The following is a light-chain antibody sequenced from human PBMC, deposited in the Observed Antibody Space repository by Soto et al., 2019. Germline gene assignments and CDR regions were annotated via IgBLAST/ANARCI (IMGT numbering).Light chain of an antibody. V-gene: IGLV1-44*01. CDR2: TTN. CDR1: SSNIGNNP. J-gene: IGLJ3*02. CDR3: ATWDDSLNGLV. Sequence: QSVLTQPPSASGTPGQRVTISCSGSSSNIGNNPVNWYQQLPGTAPNLLIYTTNRRPSGVPDRFSASKSGTSASLAIGGLQSEDGADYYCATWDDSLNGLVFGGGTKVTVL.